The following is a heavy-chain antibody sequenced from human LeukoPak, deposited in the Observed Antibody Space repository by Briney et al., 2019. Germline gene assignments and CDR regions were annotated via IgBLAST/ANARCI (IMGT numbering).Heavy chain of an antibody. V-gene: IGHV3-21*01. D-gene: IGHD1-26*01. CDR1: GFTFSSYS. Sequence: GGSLRLSCAASGFTFSSYSMNWVRQAPGKGLEWVSSISNSGSYIYYADSVKGRFTISRDNAKNSLYLQMNSLRAEDTAVYYCARDVWDVGYYWGQGTLVTVSS. CDR2: ISNSGSYI. J-gene: IGHJ4*02. CDR3: ARDVWDVGYY.